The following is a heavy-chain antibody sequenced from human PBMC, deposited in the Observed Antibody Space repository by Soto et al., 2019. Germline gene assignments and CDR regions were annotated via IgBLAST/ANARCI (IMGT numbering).Heavy chain of an antibody. Sequence: GSRRLSCAASGFRFRSYGMTWVRQTPGKGLEWVSGITGSVGSTYYTDSVKGRFTISRDNSKDTLYLQLNSLRAEDTAVYYCAFWFGITGTPWWDPLDCWGQGAMVAVSA. CDR1: GFRFRSYG. J-gene: IGHJ4*02. V-gene: IGHV3-23*01. D-gene: IGHD1-7*01. CDR3: AFWFGITGTPWWDPLDC. CDR2: ITGSVGST.